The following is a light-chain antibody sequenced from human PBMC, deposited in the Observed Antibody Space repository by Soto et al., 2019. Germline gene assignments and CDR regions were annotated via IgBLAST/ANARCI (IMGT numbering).Light chain of an antibody. CDR2: EIT. Sequence: QSALTQPPSASGSPGQSVTISCTGTSSDVGGYNYVSWYRQHPGRPPKLMLYEITKRPSGVPDRFSGSKSGNTASLTVSGLQAEDEGDYHCSSYVGINNTVVFGGGTKLTVL. CDR3: SSYVGINNTVV. J-gene: IGLJ2*01. V-gene: IGLV2-8*01. CDR1: SSDVGGYNY.